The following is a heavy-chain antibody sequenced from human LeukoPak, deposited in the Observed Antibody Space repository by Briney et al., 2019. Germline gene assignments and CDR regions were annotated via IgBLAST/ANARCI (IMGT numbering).Heavy chain of an antibody. J-gene: IGHJ5*02. CDR2: INYSGST. CDR3: ARGQQLVRFDP. Sequence: SETLSLTCTVSGGSISSSSYYWGWIRQPPGKGLEWIGSINYSGSTYYNPSLKSRVTISVDRSKNQFSLKLSSVTAADTAVYYCARGQQLVRFDPWGQGTLVTVSS. D-gene: IGHD6-13*01. CDR1: GGSISSSSYY. V-gene: IGHV4-39*07.